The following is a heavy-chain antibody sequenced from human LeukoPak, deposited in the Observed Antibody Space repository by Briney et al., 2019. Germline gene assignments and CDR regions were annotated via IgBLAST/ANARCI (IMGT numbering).Heavy chain of an antibody. CDR1: GGSSIDSHY. Sequence: SETLSLTCTISGGSSIDSHYWRWIRQPPGKGLEWIGYIYYSGSTNYKPSLKSRVTISIDTSKNQFSLKMRSVTAADTAVYYCARGGVLLGIDYWGQGTLVTVSS. CDR3: ARGGVLLGIDY. J-gene: IGHJ4*02. D-gene: IGHD2-8*02. CDR2: IYYSGST. V-gene: IGHV4-59*11.